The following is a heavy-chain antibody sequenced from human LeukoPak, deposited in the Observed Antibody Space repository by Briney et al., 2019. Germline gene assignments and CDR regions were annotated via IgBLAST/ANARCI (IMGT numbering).Heavy chain of an antibody. D-gene: IGHD3-16*02. CDR2: ISSNAGAT. J-gene: IGHJ4*02. Sequence: PGGSLRLSCTASGFTFSSYAMHWVRQAPGKGLEYVSAISSNAGATHYANSVKGRFTISRDNSKNTLYLQMGGLRAEDMAVYYCVRGRGEYIGGSYRIYFDSWGQGALVTVSS. V-gene: IGHV3-64*01. CDR3: VRGRGEYIGGSYRIYFDS. CDR1: GFTFSSYA.